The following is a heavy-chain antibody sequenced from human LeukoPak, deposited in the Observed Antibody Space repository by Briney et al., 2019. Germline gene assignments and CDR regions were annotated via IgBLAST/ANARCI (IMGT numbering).Heavy chain of an antibody. Sequence: GSLRLSFAASGSPSSSNAMSWVRQAPGKGLGWVSAISGSGGSTYYADSGKGRFTISRDNSKNTLYLQMNGLRAEDTAVYYCAKEECSTTSCYLAYWGQGTLDTVSS. CDR1: GSPSSSNA. CDR3: AKEECSTTSCYLAY. V-gene: IGHV3-23*01. CDR2: ISGSGGST. J-gene: IGHJ4*02. D-gene: IGHD2-2*01.